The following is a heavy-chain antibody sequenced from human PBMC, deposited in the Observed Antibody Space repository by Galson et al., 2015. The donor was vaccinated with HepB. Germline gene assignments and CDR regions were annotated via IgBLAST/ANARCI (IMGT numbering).Heavy chain of an antibody. Sequence: SLRLSCAASGFTFSSYAMSWVRQAPGKGLEWVSSISGSGGSTYYADSVKGRFTISRDNSKNTLYLQMNSLRAEDTAVYYCAKFPDSSAYFDYWGQGTLVTVSS. D-gene: IGHD6-19*01. V-gene: IGHV3-23*01. CDR1: GFTFSSYA. CDR2: ISGSGGST. CDR3: AKFPDSSAYFDY. J-gene: IGHJ4*02.